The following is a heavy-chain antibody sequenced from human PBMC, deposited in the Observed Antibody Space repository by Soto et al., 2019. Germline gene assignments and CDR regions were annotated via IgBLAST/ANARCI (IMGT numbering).Heavy chain of an antibody. Sequence: SETLSLTCSVNGDSIKSGSVYWSWIRQSPGNGLEYIGYITYSGMTFQNPSLKSRVTMSVDTPKNKFSLEVRSVTVADKAVYDCPRQRQVGPSSGRVDHWGQGTLV. J-gene: IGHJ5*02. CDR1: GDSIKSGSVY. CDR2: ITYSGMT. CDR3: PRQRQVGPSSGRVDH. V-gene: IGHV4-31*03.